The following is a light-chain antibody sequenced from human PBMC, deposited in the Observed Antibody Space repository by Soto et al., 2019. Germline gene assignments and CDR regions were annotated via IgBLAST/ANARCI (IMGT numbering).Light chain of an antibody. Sequence: EIVLTQSPGTVSLSPGERADLSCRASQSVNSNYLAWYQQKHGQAPRLLMYYASTRATGIPDRFSGSGSGKDFTLTINRLEPEDFEVYYCQHYSPSFLLTLGGGNKVEI. CDR1: QSVNSNY. J-gene: IGKJ4*01. V-gene: IGKV3-20*01. CDR2: YAS. CDR3: QHYSPSFLLT.